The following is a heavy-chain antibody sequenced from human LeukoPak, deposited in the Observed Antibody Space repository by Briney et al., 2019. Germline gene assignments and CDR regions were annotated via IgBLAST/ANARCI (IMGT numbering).Heavy chain of an antibody. Sequence: SETLSLTCTVSGGSISSGGYYWSWIRQHPGKGLEWIGYICYSGSTYYNPSLKSRVTISVDTSKNQFSLKLSSVTAADTAVFYCARRRRYLFDYWGQGTLVTVSS. V-gene: IGHV4-31*03. CDR2: ICYSGST. CDR1: GGSISSGGYY. CDR3: ARRRRYLFDY. J-gene: IGHJ4*02. D-gene: IGHD1-26*01.